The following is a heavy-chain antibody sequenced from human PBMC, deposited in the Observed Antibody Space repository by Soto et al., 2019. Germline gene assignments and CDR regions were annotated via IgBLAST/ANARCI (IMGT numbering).Heavy chain of an antibody. V-gene: IGHV3-30-3*01. Sequence: QVQLVESGGGVVQPGRSLRLSCAASGFTFSSYAMHWVRQAPGKGLEWVAVISYDGSNKYYADSVKGRFTISRDNSKNXXYRRMNSLRAEDTAVYYCARDIAVAGMYYYYGMDVWGQGTTVTVSS. J-gene: IGHJ6*02. D-gene: IGHD6-19*01. CDR2: ISYDGSNK. CDR1: GFTFSSYA. CDR3: ARDIAVAGMYYYYGMDV.